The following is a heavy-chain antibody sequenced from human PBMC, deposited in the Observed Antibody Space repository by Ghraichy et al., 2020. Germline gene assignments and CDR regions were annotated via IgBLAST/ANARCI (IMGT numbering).Heavy chain of an antibody. CDR2: ISYDGSNK. V-gene: IGHV3-30-3*01. Sequence: GSLRLSCAASGFTFSSYAMHWVRQAPGKGLEWVAVISYDGSNKYYADSVKGRFTISRDNSKNTLYLQMNSLKAEDTAVYYCARDPMLVNLLDKDDAFDIWGQGTMVTVSS. J-gene: IGHJ3*02. D-gene: IGHD3-16*01. CDR3: ARDPMLVNLLDKDDAFDI. CDR1: GFTFSSYA.